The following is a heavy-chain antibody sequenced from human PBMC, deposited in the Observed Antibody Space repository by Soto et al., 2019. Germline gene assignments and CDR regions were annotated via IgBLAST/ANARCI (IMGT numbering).Heavy chain of an antibody. Sequence: ASVKVSCKASGYTFTSYGISWVRQAPGQGLEWMGWISAYNGNTNYAQKLQGRVTMTTDTSTSTAYMELRSLRSDDTAVYYCAISPAYSSSWDLKWFDPWGQGTLVTVSS. CDR2: ISAYNGNT. D-gene: IGHD6-13*01. V-gene: IGHV1-18*04. CDR1: GYTFTSYG. CDR3: AISPAYSSSWDLKWFDP. J-gene: IGHJ5*02.